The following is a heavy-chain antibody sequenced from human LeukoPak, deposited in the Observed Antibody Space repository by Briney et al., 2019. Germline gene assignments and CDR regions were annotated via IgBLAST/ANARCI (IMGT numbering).Heavy chain of an antibody. CDR3: AKIAAAGYYFYSMDV. CDR1: VFTFISYA. Sequence: GGSLRLSCAASVFTFISYAMSWARHAPGKGLEWVSTISGSGGSTFYADSVKGRFTFSRENSKNTLFLQMNSLRAEDTAIYYCAKIAAAGYYFYSMDVWGRGTTVTVSS. D-gene: IGHD6-13*01. J-gene: IGHJ6*03. CDR2: ISGSGGST. V-gene: IGHV3-23*01.